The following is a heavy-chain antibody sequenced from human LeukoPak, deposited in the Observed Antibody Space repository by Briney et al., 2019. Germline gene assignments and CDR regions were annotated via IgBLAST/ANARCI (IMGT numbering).Heavy chain of an antibody. CDR2: INPNSGGT. CDR1: GYTFTGYY. CDR3: ARDGEGGWFLDY. V-gene: IGHV1-2*02. J-gene: IGHJ4*02. D-gene: IGHD3-10*01. Sequence: ASVKVSCKASGYTFTGYYMHWVRQAPGQGLEWMGWINPNSGGTNYAQKFQGRVTMTRDTSTSTVYMELSSLRSEGTAVYYCARDGEGGWFLDYWGQGTLVTVSS.